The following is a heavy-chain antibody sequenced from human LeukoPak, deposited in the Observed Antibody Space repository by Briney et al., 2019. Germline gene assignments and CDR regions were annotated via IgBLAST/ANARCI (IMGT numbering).Heavy chain of an antibody. Sequence: SETLSLTCSVSGDSISSGDYFWSWIRQAAGKGLEWIGRISASGSTNYNPSLKSRVTISVDTSKNQFSLKLSSVTAADTAVYYCARGGWDIVVVAFDPWGQGTLVTVSS. D-gene: IGHD2-2*01. J-gene: IGHJ5*02. CDR3: ARGGWDIVVVAFDP. CDR1: GDSISSGDYF. CDR2: ISASGST. V-gene: IGHV4-61*02.